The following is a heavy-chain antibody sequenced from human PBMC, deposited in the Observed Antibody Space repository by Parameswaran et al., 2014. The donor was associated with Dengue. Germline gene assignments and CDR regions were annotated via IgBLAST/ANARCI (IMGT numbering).Heavy chain of an antibody. Sequence: WVRQAPGQGLEWMGIINPSGGSTSYAQKFQGRVTMTRDTSTSTVYMELSSLRSEDTAVYYCARGAAAGAYGMDVWGQGTTVTVSS. CDR2: INPSGGST. CDR3: ARGAAAGAYGMDV. J-gene: IGHJ6*02. D-gene: IGHD6-13*01. V-gene: IGHV1-46*01.